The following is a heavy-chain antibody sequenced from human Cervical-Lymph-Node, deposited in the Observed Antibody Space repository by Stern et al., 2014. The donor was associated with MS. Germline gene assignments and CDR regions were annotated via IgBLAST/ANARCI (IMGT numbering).Heavy chain of an antibody. CDR1: GFSLSTNVVA. CDR3: THVIVTYYRFDY. CDR2: IYWDDDK. Sequence: ESGPTLVKPTQTLTLTCTFSGFSLSTNVVAVGWIRPPPGKALEWLALIYWDDDKRYSPSLKSRITIAKDTSKNQVVLTMTNMDPVDTATYYCTHVIVTYYRFDYWGQGTLVTVSS. V-gene: IGHV2-5*02. D-gene: IGHD3-22*01. J-gene: IGHJ4*02.